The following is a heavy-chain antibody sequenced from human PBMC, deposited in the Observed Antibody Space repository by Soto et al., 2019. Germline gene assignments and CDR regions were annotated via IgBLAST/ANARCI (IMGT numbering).Heavy chain of an antibody. CDR2: IIPIFGTA. CDR3: ARGGPYCSSTSCYDDGDYYYYGMDV. CDR1: GGTFSSYA. Sequence: SVKVSCKASGGTFSSYAISWVRQAPGQGLEWMGGIIPIFGTANYAQKFQGRVTITADESTSTAYMELSSLRSEDTAVYYCARGGPYCSSTSCYDDGDYYYYGMDVWGQGTTVTVSS. D-gene: IGHD2-2*01. J-gene: IGHJ6*02. V-gene: IGHV1-69*13.